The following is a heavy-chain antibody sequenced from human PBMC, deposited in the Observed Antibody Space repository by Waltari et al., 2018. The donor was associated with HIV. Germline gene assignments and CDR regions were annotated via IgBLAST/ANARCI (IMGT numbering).Heavy chain of an antibody. V-gene: IGHV3-33*01. CDR1: GCTFRSSG. D-gene: IGHD6-19*01. Sequence: QVQLVESGGGVVQPGRSLRLSCAASGCTFRSSGMHWVRQAPGKGLEWVAVTWYDGSNKYYADSVKGRFTISRDNSKNTLYLQMNSLRAEDTAVYYCARMVSSTGWYVLDYWGQGTLVTVSS. CDR2: TWYDGSNK. J-gene: IGHJ4*02. CDR3: ARMVSSTGWYVLDY.